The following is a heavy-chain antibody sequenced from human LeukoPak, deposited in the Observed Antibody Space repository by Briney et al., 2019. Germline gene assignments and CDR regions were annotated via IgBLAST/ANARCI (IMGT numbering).Heavy chain of an antibody. V-gene: IGHV1-46*01. Sequence: ASVKVPCKASGYTFTSYYMHWVRQAPGQGLEWMGIINPSGGSTSYAQKFQGRVTMTRDTSTSTVYMELSSLRSEDTAVYYCARDRPIRYVDGNYYYYGMDVWGQGTTVTVSS. D-gene: IGHD3-9*01. CDR1: GYTFTSYY. J-gene: IGHJ6*02. CDR2: INPSGGST. CDR3: ARDRPIRYVDGNYYYYGMDV.